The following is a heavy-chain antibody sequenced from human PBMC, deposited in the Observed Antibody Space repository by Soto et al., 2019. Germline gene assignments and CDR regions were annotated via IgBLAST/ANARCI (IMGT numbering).Heavy chain of an antibody. CDR2: IHYTWNS. Sequence: SETLSLTCTVSGDSIRSNYWSWIRQPPGKGLEWIGFIHYTWNSNFNPSLKSRVTMSVDTSKNRFSLKLSSVTAADTAVYYCARQTYCGRDCFDAFDIWGRGTMVTVSS. D-gene: IGHD2-21*01. CDR3: ARQTYCGRDCFDAFDI. J-gene: IGHJ3*02. CDR1: GDSIRSNY. V-gene: IGHV4-59*08.